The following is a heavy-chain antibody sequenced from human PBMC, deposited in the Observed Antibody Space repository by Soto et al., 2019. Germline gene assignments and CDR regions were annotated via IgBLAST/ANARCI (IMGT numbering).Heavy chain of an antibody. CDR1: GFIYSNYW. J-gene: IGHJ4*02. D-gene: IGHD3-10*01. Sequence: EVQLVESGGGLVQPGGSLRLSCAASGFIYSNYWMHWVRQVPGKGLVWVSRINGDGSSTNYADSVKGRFTISRDNAKNTVYLHMNTLRAEDTAVYYCARGARGFYYFDYWGQRILVTVSS. CDR2: INGDGSST. V-gene: IGHV3-74*01. CDR3: ARGARGFYYFDY.